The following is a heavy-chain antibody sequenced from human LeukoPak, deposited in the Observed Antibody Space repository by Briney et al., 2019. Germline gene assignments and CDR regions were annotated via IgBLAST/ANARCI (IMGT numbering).Heavy chain of an antibody. CDR2: IYTSETT. J-gene: IGHJ4*02. Sequence: SETLSLTCTVSGASINSYYWSWIRQPPGKGQEWIGYIYTSETTKYNPSLRSRVSISIDTSKNQFSLRLSSMTAADTAVYYCARHRSPSSLSYFDIWGQGTLVIVSS. V-gene: IGHV4-4*09. CDR1: GASINSYY. D-gene: IGHD6-19*01. CDR3: ARHRSPSSLSYFDI.